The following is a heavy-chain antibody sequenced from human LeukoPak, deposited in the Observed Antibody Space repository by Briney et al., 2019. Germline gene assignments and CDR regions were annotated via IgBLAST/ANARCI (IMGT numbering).Heavy chain of an antibody. CDR3: ARSESSARGSDY. J-gene: IGHJ4*02. D-gene: IGHD6-25*01. CDR2: IYSGGGST. V-gene: IGHV3-23*03. CDR1: GFTFSTYA. Sequence: GGSLRLSCAASGFTFSTYAMNWVRQTPARGLEWVSVIYSGGGSTFYADSVKGRFIISTDNSKNTLYLQMNSLRAEDTAVYYCARSESSARGSDYWGQGTLVTVSS.